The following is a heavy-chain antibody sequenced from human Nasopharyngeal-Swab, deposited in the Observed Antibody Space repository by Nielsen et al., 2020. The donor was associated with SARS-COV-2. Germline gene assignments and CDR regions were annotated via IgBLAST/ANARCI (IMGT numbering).Heavy chain of an antibody. CDR3: ARDGLDYDFWSAYFMDV. V-gene: IGHV3-48*04. J-gene: IGHJ6*02. CDR1: GFTFSSYS. D-gene: IGHD3-3*01. Sequence: GESLKISCAASGFTFSSYSMNWVRQAPGKGLEWVSYISSSSSTIYYADSVKGRFTISRDNAKNSLYLQMNSLRAEDTAMYYCARDGLDYDFWSAYFMDVWGQGTTVTVSS. CDR2: ISSSSSTI.